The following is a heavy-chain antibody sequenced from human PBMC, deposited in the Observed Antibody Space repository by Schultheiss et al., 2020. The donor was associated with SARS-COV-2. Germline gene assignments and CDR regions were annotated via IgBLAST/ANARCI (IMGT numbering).Heavy chain of an antibody. Sequence: GGSLRLSCAASGFTFDDYAMHWVRQAPGKGLEWVSAISGSGGSTYYADSVKGRFTISRDNSKNTLYLQMNSLRAEDTAVYYCAKVKTDPVVGTMVRGVSADAFDIWGQGTMVTVSS. J-gene: IGHJ3*02. CDR1: GFTFDDYA. CDR2: ISGSGGST. V-gene: IGHV3-23*01. CDR3: AKVKTDPVVGTMVRGVSADAFDI. D-gene: IGHD3-10*01.